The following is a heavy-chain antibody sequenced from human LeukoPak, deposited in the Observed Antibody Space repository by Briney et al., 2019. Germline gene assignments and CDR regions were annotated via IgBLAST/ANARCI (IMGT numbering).Heavy chain of an antibody. CDR1: GYTFSTYG. V-gene: IGHV1-18*01. J-gene: IGHJ4*02. D-gene: IGHD3-16*01. CDR3: ARDVERMISFGGVSAF. CDR2: ISPYNGNT. Sequence: ASVKVSCKASGYTFSTYGITWVRQATGQGLEWMGWISPYNGNTNYAQKLQGRVTMTTDTSTNTAHLQLRSLRSDDTAVYYCARDVERMISFGGVSAFWGQGTLVTVSS.